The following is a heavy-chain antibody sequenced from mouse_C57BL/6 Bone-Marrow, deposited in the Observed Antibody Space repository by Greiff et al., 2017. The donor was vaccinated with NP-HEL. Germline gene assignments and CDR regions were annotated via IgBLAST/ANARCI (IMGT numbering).Heavy chain of an antibody. CDR2: IDPSDSYT. CDR3: ARDRGLRRVYYAMDY. J-gene: IGHJ4*01. CDR1: GYTFTSYW. D-gene: IGHD2-4*01. Sequence: QVQLQQPGAELVRPGTSVKLSCKASGYTFTSYWMHWVKQRPGQGLEWIGVIDPSDSYTNYNQKFKGKATLTVDTSSSTAYMQRSSLTSEDSAVYYCARDRGLRRVYYAMDYWGQGTSVTVSS. V-gene: IGHV1-59*01.